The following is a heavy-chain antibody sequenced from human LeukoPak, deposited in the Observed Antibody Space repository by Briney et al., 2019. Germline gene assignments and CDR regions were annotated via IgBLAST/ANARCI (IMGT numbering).Heavy chain of an antibody. CDR3: AKVRDSGSYQGGDAFDI. CDR2: ISYDGSNK. D-gene: IGHD1-26*01. CDR1: GFTFSSYG. Sequence: GGSLRLSCAASGFTFSSYGMHWVRQAPGKGLEGVAVISYDGSNKYYADSVKGRFTISRDNSKHTLYLQMNSLRAEDTAVYYCAKVRDSGSYQGGDAFDIWGQGTMVTVSS. J-gene: IGHJ3*02. V-gene: IGHV3-30*18.